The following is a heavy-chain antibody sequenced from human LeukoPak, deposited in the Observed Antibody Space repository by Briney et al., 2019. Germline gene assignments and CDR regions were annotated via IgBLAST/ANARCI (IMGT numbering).Heavy chain of an antibody. CDR3: ASFQQDYYDSSGYFHDAFDI. Sequence: SETLSLTCAVSGGSISSGGYSWSWIRQPPGKGLEWIGYIYYSGSTYYNPSLKSRVTISVDTSKNQFSLKLSSVTAADTAVYYCASFQQDYYDSSGYFHDAFDIWGQGTMVTVSS. V-gene: IGHV4-30-4*07. D-gene: IGHD3-22*01. CDR1: GGSISSGGYS. CDR2: IYYSGST. J-gene: IGHJ3*02.